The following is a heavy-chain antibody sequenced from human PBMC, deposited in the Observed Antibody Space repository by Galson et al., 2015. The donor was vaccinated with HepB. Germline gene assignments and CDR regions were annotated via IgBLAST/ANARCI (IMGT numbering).Heavy chain of an antibody. D-gene: IGHD3-3*01. CDR1: GFTFSSYG. V-gene: IGHV3-21*06. CDR3: ARHHSPHYDFWSGFGGDLDC. J-gene: IGHJ4*02. CDR2: ISSSSSYI. Sequence: SLRLSCAASGFTFSSYGMSWVRQAPGKGLEWVSSISSSSSYIYNADSMKGRFTISRDNAKNSLYLQMNRLRAEDTAVYYCARHHSPHYDFWSGFGGDLDCWGQGTLVTVSS.